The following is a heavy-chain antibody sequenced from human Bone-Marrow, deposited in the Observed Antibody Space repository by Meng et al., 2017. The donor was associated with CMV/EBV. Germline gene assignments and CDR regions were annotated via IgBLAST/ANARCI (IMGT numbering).Heavy chain of an antibody. D-gene: IGHD2-2*03. V-gene: IGHV3-9*01. Sequence: GGSLRLSCAASGFTFDDYAMHWVRQAPGKGLEWVSGISWNSGSIGYADSVKGRFTISRDNSKNTLYLQMNSLRAEDTAVYYCGRGGTRWIKVYYFDSWGQGTLVTVSS. CDR2: ISWNSGSI. CDR1: GFTFDDYA. J-gene: IGHJ4*02. CDR3: GRGGTRWIKVYYFDS.